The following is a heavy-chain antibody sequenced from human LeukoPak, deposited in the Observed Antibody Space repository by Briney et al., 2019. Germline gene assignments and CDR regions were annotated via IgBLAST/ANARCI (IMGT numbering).Heavy chain of an antibody. CDR1: GGSISSGDYY. J-gene: IGHJ5*02. CDR3: ARVPGDDYYDSSGYYP. Sequence: SETLSLTCTVSGGSISSGDYYWSWIRQPPGKGLEWIGYIYYSGSTYYNPSLKSRVTISVDTSKNQFSLKLSSVTAADTAVYYCARVPGDDYYDSSGYYPWGQGTLVTVSP. V-gene: IGHV4-30-4*01. D-gene: IGHD3-22*01. CDR2: IYYSGST.